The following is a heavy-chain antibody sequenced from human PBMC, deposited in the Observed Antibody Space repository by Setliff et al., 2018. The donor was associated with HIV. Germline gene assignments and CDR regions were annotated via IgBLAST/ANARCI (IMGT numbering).Heavy chain of an antibody. D-gene: IGHD2-8*01. J-gene: IGHJ3*02. CDR2: IHYSGAT. Sequence: SETLSLTCTVSGGSISSSSYYWGWIRQPPGKGLEWIGYIHYSGATNYNPSLKSRVTISLDTSRTQFSLRLSSVTAADTAVYYCARHSPNVGVRGDAFDIWGQGTVVTVSS. CDR1: GGSISSSSYY. CDR3: ARHSPNVGVRGDAFDI. V-gene: IGHV4-61*05.